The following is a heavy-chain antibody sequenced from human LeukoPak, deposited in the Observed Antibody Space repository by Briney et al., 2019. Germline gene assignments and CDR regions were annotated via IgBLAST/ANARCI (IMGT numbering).Heavy chain of an antibody. CDR2: ISAYNGNT. CDR1: GYTFTSYG. CDR3: ARVKVVPAAPTPRYYYYYMDV. J-gene: IGHJ6*03. V-gene: IGHV1-18*01. Sequence: ASVKVSCKASGYTFTSYGISWVRQAPGQGLEWMGWISAYNGNTNYAQKLQGRVTMTTDTSTSTAYMELRSLRSDDTAVYYCARVKVVPAAPTPRYYYYYMDVWGKGTTVTVSS. D-gene: IGHD2-2*01.